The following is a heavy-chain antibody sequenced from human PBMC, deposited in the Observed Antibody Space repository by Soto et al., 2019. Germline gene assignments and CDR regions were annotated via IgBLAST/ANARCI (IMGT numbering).Heavy chain of an antibody. CDR3: ARGFFGELTPYYDFWSGYSTYYYYGMDV. CDR1: GFTFSSYG. J-gene: IGHJ6*02. V-gene: IGHV3-33*01. D-gene: IGHD3-3*01. Sequence: QVQLVESGGGVVQPGRSLRLSCAASGFTFSSYGMHWVRQAPGKGLEWVAVIWYDGSNKYYADSVKGRFTISRDNSKNTLYLQMNSLRAEDTAVYYCARGFFGELTPYYDFWSGYSTYYYYGMDVWGQGTTVTVSS. CDR2: IWYDGSNK.